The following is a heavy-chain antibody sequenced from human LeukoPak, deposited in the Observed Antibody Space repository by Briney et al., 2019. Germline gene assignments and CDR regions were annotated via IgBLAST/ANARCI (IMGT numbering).Heavy chain of an antibody. Sequence: ASVKVSCKASGYTFTGYDINWVRQATGQGLEWMGWMNPNSGNTGYAQKFQGRVTMTRNTSISTAYMELSSLRSEDTAVYYCARGYSHGDYYGYWGQGTLVTVSS. V-gene: IGHV1-8*01. CDR1: GYTFTGYD. CDR2: MNPNSGNT. J-gene: IGHJ4*02. CDR3: ARGYSHGDYYGY. D-gene: IGHD1-26*01.